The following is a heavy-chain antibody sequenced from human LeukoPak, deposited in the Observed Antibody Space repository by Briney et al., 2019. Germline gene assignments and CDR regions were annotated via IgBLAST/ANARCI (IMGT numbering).Heavy chain of an antibody. CDR2: IYHSGST. J-gene: IGHJ4*02. Sequence: NPSETLSLTCTVSGDSISSYYWSWIRQPPGKGLEWIGYIYHSGSTYYNPSLKSRVTISVDRSKNQFSLKLSSVTAADTAVYYCAREGAGMAAQTYYFDYWGQGTLVTVSS. D-gene: IGHD6-13*01. CDR3: AREGAGMAAQTYYFDY. CDR1: GDSISSYY. V-gene: IGHV4-59*12.